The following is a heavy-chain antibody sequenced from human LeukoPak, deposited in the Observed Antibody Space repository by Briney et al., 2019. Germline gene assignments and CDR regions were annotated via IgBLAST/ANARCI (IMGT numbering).Heavy chain of an antibody. J-gene: IGHJ4*02. CDR1: GFTVSSNY. CDR2: ISGGGDST. CDR3: AKLGCTGTICYANY. V-gene: IGHV3-23*01. Sequence: GGSLRLSCAASGFTVSSNYMSWVRQAPGKGLEWVSVISGGGDSTDYADSMKGRFTISRDNSKNTLYLQMNSLRAEDTALYYCAKLGCTGTICYANYWGQGTLVTVSS. D-gene: IGHD2-2*01.